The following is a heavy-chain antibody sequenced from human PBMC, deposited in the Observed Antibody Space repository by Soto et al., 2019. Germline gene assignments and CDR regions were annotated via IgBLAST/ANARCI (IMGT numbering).Heavy chain of an antibody. CDR3: ARTRIQLWFSHFDY. V-gene: IGHV4-39*01. CDR1: GGSISSSSYY. J-gene: IGHJ4*02. Sequence: SETLSLTCTVSGGSISSSSYYWGWIRQPPGKGLEWIGSIYYSGSTYYNPSLKSRVTISVDTSKNQFSLKLSSVTAADTAVYYCARTRIQLWFSHFDYWGQGTLVTVSS. CDR2: IYYSGST. D-gene: IGHD5-18*01.